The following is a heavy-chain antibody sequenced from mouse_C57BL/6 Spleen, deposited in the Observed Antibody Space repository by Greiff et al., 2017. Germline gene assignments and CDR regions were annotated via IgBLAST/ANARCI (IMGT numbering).Heavy chain of an antibody. J-gene: IGHJ2*01. Sequence: EVKVVESGGGLVKPGGSLKLSCAASGFTFSDYGMHWVCQAPEKGLEWVAYISSGSSTIYYAATVKGRFTISRDTATNTLFLQMTRLRSGDTAVYYCAKGNYCYGSSLDYWGQGTTLTVSS. V-gene: IGHV5-17*01. CDR1: GFTFSDYG. D-gene: IGHD1-1*01. CDR2: ISSGSSTI. CDR3: AKGNYCYGSSLDY.